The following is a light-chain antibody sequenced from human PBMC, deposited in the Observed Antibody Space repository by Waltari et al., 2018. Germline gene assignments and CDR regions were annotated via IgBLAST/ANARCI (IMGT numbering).Light chain of an antibody. CDR2: KAS. Sequence: DIQMTQSPSTLSASVGDRVTITSRASQSIGSWLAWYQQKPGKAPKLLIYKASSLESGVPSRFSGTESGTEFTLTITSLQPDDFATYYCQQYNTFPLTFGGGTKVDI. CDR1: QSIGSW. J-gene: IGKJ4*01. CDR3: QQYNTFPLT. V-gene: IGKV1-5*03.